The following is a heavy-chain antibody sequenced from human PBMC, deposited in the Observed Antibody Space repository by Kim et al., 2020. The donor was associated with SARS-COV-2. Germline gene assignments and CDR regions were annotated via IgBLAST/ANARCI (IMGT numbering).Heavy chain of an antibody. Sequence: GGSLRLSCAASGFTFSSYAMNWVRQAPGKGLEWVAVISCDGSNTYYADSVKGRFTISRDNSKNTLYLQMNSLRAEDTAVYYCASGNQDVGVQWFGEIPCSYFDCWGQGTLVTVSS. CDR1: GFTFSSYA. CDR3: ASGNQDVGVQWFGEIPCSYFDC. V-gene: IGHV3-30*04. J-gene: IGHJ4*02. CDR2: ISCDGSNT. D-gene: IGHD3-10*01.